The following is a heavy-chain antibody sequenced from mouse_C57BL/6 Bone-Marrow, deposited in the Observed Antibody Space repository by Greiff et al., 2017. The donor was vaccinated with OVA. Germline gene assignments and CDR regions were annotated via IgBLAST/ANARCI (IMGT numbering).Heavy chain of an antibody. Sequence: EVQLVESGGGLVKPGGSLKLSCAASGFPFSSYAMSWVRQTPEKRLEWVATISDGGSYTYYPDNVKGRFTISRDNAKNNLYLQMSHLKSEDTAMYYCARGPGFAYWGQGTLVTVSA. CDR1: GFPFSSYA. CDR3: ARGPGFAY. CDR2: ISDGGSYT. J-gene: IGHJ3*01. V-gene: IGHV5-4*01.